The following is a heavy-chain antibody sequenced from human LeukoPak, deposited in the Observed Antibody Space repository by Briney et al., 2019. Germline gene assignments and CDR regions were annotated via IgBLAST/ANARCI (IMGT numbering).Heavy chain of an antibody. D-gene: IGHD3-22*01. CDR2: INLDGSQK. J-gene: IGHJ4*02. CDR3: ARGRAYYYDSSGYNPIDY. Sequence: GGSLRLSCAASGFTFSNYWMAWVRQAPGKGPEWVANINLDGSQKYYADSVKGRFTISRDNAENSLYLQMNSLRAEDTAVYYCARGRAYYYDSSGYNPIDYWGQGTLVTVSS. CDR1: GFTFSNYW. V-gene: IGHV3-7*01.